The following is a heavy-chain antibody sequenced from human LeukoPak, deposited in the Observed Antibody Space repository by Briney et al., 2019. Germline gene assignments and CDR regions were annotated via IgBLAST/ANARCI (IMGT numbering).Heavy chain of an antibody. CDR2: FDPEDGET. CDR1: GYTLTEVS. V-gene: IGHV1-24*01. D-gene: IGHD2-21*02. Sequence: ASVKVSCTVSGYTLTEVSMHWVRQAPGKGLEWMAAFDPEDGETIYAQKFQGRVTMTEDTSTDTAYMELSSLRSEDTAVYYCATCGGDCYTFAYWGQGTLVTVSS. J-gene: IGHJ4*02. CDR3: ATCGGDCYTFAY.